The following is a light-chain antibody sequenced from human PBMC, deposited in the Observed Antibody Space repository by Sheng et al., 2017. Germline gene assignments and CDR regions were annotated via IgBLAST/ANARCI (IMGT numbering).Light chain of an antibody. V-gene: IGLV1-51*01. Sequence: QSVLTQPPSVSAAPGQKVTISCSGSSSNIGNNYVSWYQHLPGTAPKLLIYDNYQRPSGIPDRFSGSKSGTSATLDITGLQTGDEADYYCGTWDSSLTVVVFGGGTKLTVL. J-gene: IGLJ2*01. CDR3: GTWDSSLTVVV. CDR1: SSNIGNNY. CDR2: DNY.